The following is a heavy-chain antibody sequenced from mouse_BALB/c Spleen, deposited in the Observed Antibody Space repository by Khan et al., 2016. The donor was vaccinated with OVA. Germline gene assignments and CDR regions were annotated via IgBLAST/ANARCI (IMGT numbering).Heavy chain of an antibody. CDR2: INPSSGYT. Sequence: VQLQQSGAELVKPGASVKMSCKASGYTFTSYTMHWVKQRPGQGLEWIGYINPSSGYTKYNQKFKDKATLTADKSSSTAYMQLNSLTSEDSAVYYCARKSTRASYWGQGTTLTVSS. V-gene: IGHV1-4*01. J-gene: IGHJ2*01. D-gene: IGHD3-1*01. CDR3: ARKSTRASY. CDR1: GYTFTSYT.